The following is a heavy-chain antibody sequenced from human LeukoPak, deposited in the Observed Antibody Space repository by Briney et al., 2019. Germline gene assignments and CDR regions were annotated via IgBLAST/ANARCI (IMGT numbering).Heavy chain of an antibody. J-gene: IGHJ4*02. Sequence: SETLSLTCTVSGASINSSGYYWGWIRQPPGKGLEWIGSHYYSGSTYYNPSLKSRVTISVDTSKNHFSLKLNSVTAADTAVYYCARHRAGYHLDWWGQGTLITVSS. V-gene: IGHV4-39*01. CDR2: HYYSGST. CDR3: ARHRAGYHLDW. CDR1: GASINSSGYY. D-gene: IGHD3-9*01.